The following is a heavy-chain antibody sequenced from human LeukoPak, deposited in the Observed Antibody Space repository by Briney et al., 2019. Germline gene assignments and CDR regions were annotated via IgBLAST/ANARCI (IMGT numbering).Heavy chain of an antibody. J-gene: IGHJ5*02. CDR1: GGSISSYY. V-gene: IGHV4-4*07. D-gene: IGHD6-19*01. Sequence: SETLSLTCTVSGGSISSYYWSWIRQPAGKGLEWIGRIYTSGSTNYNPSLKSRVTMSVDTSKNQFSLKLSSVTAADTAVYYCARDQGQVAVAGTCWFDPWGQGTLVTVSS. CDR3: ARDQGQVAVAGTCWFDP. CDR2: IYTSGST.